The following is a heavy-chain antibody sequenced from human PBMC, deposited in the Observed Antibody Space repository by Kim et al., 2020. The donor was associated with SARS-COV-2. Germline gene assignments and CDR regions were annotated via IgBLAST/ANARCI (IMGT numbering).Heavy chain of an antibody. CDR3: ARRPGDAGLFSFDP. D-gene: IGHD2-2*01. J-gene: IGHJ5*02. V-gene: IGHV4-4*02. CDR1: GGSISSDNF. Sequence: SQTLSLTCTVSGGSISSDNFWSWVRQPPGKGLQWIGDTYHSHSPDYNPSLKSRVSISIDTSKNQFSLKLTSVTAADTAVYYCARRPGDAGLFSFDPWGQGTLVIVSS. CDR2: TYHSHSP.